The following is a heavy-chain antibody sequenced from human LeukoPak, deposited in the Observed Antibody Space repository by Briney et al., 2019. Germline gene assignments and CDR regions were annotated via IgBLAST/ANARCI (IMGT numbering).Heavy chain of an antibody. D-gene: IGHD4-17*01. CDR1: GFTFSSYD. J-gene: IGHJ3*02. V-gene: IGHV3-13*01. Sequence: PGGSLRLSCAASGFTFSSYDMHWVRHATGKGREWVSAIGTAGDTYYPGSVKGRFTISRENAKNSLYLQMNSLRAGDTAVYYCARATGYDAFDIWGQGTMVTVSS. CDR3: ARATGYDAFDI. CDR2: IGTAGDT.